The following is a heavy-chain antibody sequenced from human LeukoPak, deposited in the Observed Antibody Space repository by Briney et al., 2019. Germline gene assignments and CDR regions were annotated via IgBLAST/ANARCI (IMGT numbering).Heavy chain of an antibody. V-gene: IGHV3-23*01. J-gene: IGHJ4*02. CDR1: GFTFSSYA. D-gene: IGHD4-17*01. Sequence: QTGGSLRLSCAASGFTFSSYAMSWVRQAPGKGLEWVSAISGSGGSTYYADSVKGRFTISRDNSKNTLYLQMNSLRAEDTALYYCAKEDGDYGGGWFDYWGQGTLVTVSS. CDR2: ISGSGGST. CDR3: AKEDGDYGGGWFDY.